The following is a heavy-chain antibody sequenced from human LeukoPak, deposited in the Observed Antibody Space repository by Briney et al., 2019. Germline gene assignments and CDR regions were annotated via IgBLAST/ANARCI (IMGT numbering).Heavy chain of an antibody. Sequence: PGRSLRLSCAASGFTFSSYAMHWVRQAPGKGLEWVAVISYDGSNKYYADSVKGRFTISRDNSKNTLYLQMNSLRAEDTAVYYCASPITGTTFGAFDIWGQGTMVTVSS. CDR1: GFTFSSYA. CDR3: ASPITGTTFGAFDI. CDR2: ISYDGSNK. J-gene: IGHJ3*02. D-gene: IGHD1-20*01. V-gene: IGHV3-30-3*01.